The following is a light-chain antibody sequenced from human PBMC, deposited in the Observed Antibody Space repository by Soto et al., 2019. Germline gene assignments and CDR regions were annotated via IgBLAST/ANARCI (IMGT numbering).Light chain of an antibody. Sequence: DIQMTQSPSSLSASVGDRVTITCRASQSISNYLNWYQQKPGKAPKLLMFAASSLQSGVPSMFSGGGSGTDFTLTISSLQPEDFATYYCQQSYSTPRTFGQGTKVEIK. CDR1: QSISNY. J-gene: IGKJ1*01. V-gene: IGKV1-39*01. CDR2: AAS. CDR3: QQSYSTPRT.